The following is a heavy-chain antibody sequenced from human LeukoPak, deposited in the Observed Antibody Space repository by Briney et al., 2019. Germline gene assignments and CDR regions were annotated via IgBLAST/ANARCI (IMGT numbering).Heavy chain of an antibody. CDR3: ARGPYYDSWSGYYKPYYYYGMDV. J-gene: IGHJ6*02. V-gene: IGHV4-31*03. D-gene: IGHD3-3*01. Sequence: SETLSLTCTVSGGSISSGGYSWRWLRPPPGKGLEWSGYIYYSGSTYYNPSRKSRVTILGDTSKTQFALKLSSVTAADTAVYDCARGPYYDSWSGYYKPYYYYGMDVWGQGTTVTVSS. CDR2: IYYSGST. CDR1: GGSISSGGYS.